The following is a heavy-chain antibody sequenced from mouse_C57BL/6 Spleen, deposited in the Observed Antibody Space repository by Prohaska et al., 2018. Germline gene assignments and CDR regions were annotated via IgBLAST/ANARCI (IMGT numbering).Heavy chain of an antibody. CDR3: ARFPNLLLPNY. J-gene: IGHJ2*01. CDR2: INTYSGVP. CDR1: GYTFTTYG. V-gene: IGHV9-3*01. Sequence: QIQLVQSGPELKKPGETVKISCKASGYTFTTYGMSWVKQAPGKGLKWMGWINTYSGVPTYADDFKGRFAFSLETSASTAYLQINNLKNEDTATYFCARFPNLLLPNYWGQGTTLTVSS. D-gene: IGHD1-1*01.